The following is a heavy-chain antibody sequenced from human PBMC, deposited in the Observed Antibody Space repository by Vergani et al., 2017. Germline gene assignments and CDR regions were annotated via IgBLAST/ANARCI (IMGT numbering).Heavy chain of an antibody. CDR2: ISWDGGST. CDR3: AKGGGSSSPLTG. V-gene: IGHV3-43D*04. D-gene: IGHD6-6*01. CDR1: GFTFDDYA. Sequence: EVQLVESGGVVVQPGGSLRLSCAASGFTFDDYAMHWVRQAPGKGLEWVSLISWDGGSTYYADSVKGRFTISRDNSKNSRYLQMNSLRAEDTALYYCAKGGGSSSPLTGWGQGTLVTVSS. J-gene: IGHJ4*02.